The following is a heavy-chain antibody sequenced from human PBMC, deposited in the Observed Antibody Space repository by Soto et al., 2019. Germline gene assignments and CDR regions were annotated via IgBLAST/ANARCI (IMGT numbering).Heavy chain of an antibody. J-gene: IGHJ2*01. CDR3: ARAPHYGVYWYFDL. V-gene: IGHV4-59*01. D-gene: IGHD4-17*01. CDR2: IYYSENSGTT. Sequence: QVQLQESGPGLVKPSETLSLTCNVSGGSISSYYWNWIRQPPGKGLEWIGYIYYSENSGTTNYNPSLKSRVTISVDTSKTQFSLKLSSMTAADTAVYYCARAPHYGVYWYFDLWGRGTLVTVSS. CDR1: GGSISSYY.